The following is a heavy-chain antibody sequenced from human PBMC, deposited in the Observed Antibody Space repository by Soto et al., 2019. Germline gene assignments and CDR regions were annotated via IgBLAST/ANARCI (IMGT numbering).Heavy chain of an antibody. D-gene: IGHD4-17*01. CDR3: ARDLASTTIPNY. V-gene: IGHV3-7*04. CDR1: GFTFSSYW. Sequence: EVQLVESGGGLVQPGGCLRLSCAASGFTFSSYWMSWVRQAPGKGLEWVANIKQDGSEEYYVDSVKGRFTISRDNAENSLYLQMNSLRAEDTAVYYCARDLASTTIPNYWGQGTLVTVSS. CDR2: IKQDGSEE. J-gene: IGHJ4*02.